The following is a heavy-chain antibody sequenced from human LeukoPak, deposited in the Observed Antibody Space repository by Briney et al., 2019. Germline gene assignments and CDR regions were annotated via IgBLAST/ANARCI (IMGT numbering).Heavy chain of an antibody. Sequence: PSETLSLTCTVSGGSVSSGSYYWSWIRQPPGKGLEWIGYIYHSGSTYYNPSLKSRVTISVDRSKNQFSLKLSSVTAADTAVYYCARYGDYRYYFDYWGQGTLVTVSS. D-gene: IGHD4-17*01. V-gene: IGHV4-30-2*01. CDR2: IYHSGST. J-gene: IGHJ4*02. CDR3: ARYGDYRYYFDY. CDR1: GGSVSSGSYY.